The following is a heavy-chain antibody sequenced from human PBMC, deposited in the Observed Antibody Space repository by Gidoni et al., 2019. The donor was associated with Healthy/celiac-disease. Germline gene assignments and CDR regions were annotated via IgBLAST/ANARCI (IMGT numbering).Heavy chain of an antibody. V-gene: IGHV4-34*01. Sequence: QVQLQQWGAGLLKPSETLSLTCAVYGGSFSGYYWSWIRQPPGKGLEWIGEINHSGSTNYNPSLKSRVTISVDMSKNQFSLKLSSVTAADTAVYYCARQQLARLNWFDPWGQGTLVTVSS. J-gene: IGHJ5*02. CDR2: INHSGST. CDR3: ARQQLARLNWFDP. D-gene: IGHD5-18*01. CDR1: GGSFSGYY.